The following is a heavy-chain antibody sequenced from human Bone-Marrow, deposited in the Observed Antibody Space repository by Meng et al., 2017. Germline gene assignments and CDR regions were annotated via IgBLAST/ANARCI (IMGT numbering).Heavy chain of an antibody. CDR2: ISNGVENK. J-gene: IGHJ4*02. CDR1: GFTFSSYA. CDR3: VRDCCTDIGPIDS. D-gene: IGHD2-8*02. Sequence: GESLKISCAASGFTFSSYAMSWVRQAPGKGLEWVATISNGVENKHYADSVMGRFTVSRDNSKNTVYLQLASLTAEDTAVYYCVRDCCTDIGPIDSWGQGTVVTVSS. V-gene: IGHV3-23*01.